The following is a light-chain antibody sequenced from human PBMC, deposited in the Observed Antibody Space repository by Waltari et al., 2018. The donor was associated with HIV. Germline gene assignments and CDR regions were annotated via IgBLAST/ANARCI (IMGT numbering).Light chain of an antibody. J-gene: IGKJ1*01. V-gene: IGKV3-15*01. CDR1: QSVSSN. CDR2: GAS. CDR3: QQYNSWPPAWT. Sequence: EIVMTPSPATLSVSPGYRATLSCSASQSVSSNLAWYQQRPGQAPRLLIFGASTRATGIPARFSGSGSGTEFSLTISSLQSEDFAVYYCQQYNSWPPAWTFGQGTNVEIK.